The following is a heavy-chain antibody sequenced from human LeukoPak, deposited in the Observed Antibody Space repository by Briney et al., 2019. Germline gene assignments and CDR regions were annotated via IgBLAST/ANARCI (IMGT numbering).Heavy chain of an antibody. CDR3: ATYCSSTSCHNWFDP. D-gene: IGHD2-2*01. CDR2: INPNSGGT. J-gene: IGHJ5*02. V-gene: IGHV1-2*02. CDR1: GYTFTGYY. Sequence: VASVKVSCKASGYTFTGYYMHWVRQAPGQGLEWMGWINPNSGGTNYAQKFQGRVTMTRDTSISTAYMELSRLRSDDTAVYYCATYCSSTSCHNWFDPWGQGTLVTVSS.